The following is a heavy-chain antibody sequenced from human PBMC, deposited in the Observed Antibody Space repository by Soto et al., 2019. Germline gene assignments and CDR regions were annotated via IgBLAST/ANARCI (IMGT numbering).Heavy chain of an antibody. CDR3: ARRLVGSDP. J-gene: IGHJ5*02. CDR2: IYHSGST. V-gene: IGHV4-4*02. Sequence: QVQLQESGPGLVKPSGTLSLTCAVSGGSISSSNWWSWVRQPPGKGLQWIGGIYHSGSTNYNPSLXXGXTXXVGESKNPSALTLSSVTAADTAVYYCARRLVGSDPWGQGTLVTVSS. CDR1: GGSISSSNW. D-gene: IGHD2-21*01.